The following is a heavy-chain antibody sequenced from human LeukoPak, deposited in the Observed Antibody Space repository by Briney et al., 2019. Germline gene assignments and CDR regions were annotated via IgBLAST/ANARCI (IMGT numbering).Heavy chain of an antibody. Sequence: SETLSLTFTVSGGSISSYYWSWIRQPPGKGLEWIGYISHTGSTNYNPSLKSRVTISVDTSKNQFSLKLSSVTAADTAVYYCARTDSSGTYDFPLDYWGQGALVTVSS. CDR1: GGSISSYY. V-gene: IGHV4-59*01. J-gene: IGHJ4*02. CDR3: ARTDSSGTYDFPLDY. CDR2: ISHTGST. D-gene: IGHD1-26*01.